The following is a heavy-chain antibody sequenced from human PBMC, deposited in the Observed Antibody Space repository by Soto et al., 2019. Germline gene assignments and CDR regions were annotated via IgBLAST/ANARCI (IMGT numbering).Heavy chain of an antibody. Sequence: QVQLQESGPGLVKPSQTLSLTCTVSGGSISSGGYYWSWIRQHPGKGLAWIGYIYYSGSTYYNPSLKSRVTISVDTSKNQFSLKLSSVTAADTAVYYCARDHDGTGGNSAGVWFDPWGQGTLVTVSS. J-gene: IGHJ5*02. D-gene: IGHD2-15*01. CDR3: ARDHDGTGGNSAGVWFDP. V-gene: IGHV4-31*03. CDR1: GGSISSGGYY. CDR2: IYYSGST.